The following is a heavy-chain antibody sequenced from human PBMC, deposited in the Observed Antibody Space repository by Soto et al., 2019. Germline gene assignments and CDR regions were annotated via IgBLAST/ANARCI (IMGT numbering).Heavy chain of an antibody. CDR3: ARGRLIRGVIPSHFGL. V-gene: IGHV1-69*06. CDR1: GGTFNSYG. J-gene: IGHJ4*02. D-gene: IGHD3-10*01. CDR2: IIPLYGTV. Sequence: QDHLAQSGAEVKKPGSSVTVSCKASGGTFNSYGISWVRQAPGQGLDWMGVIIPLYGTVNYAQKFQGRVSITADKSTSTAYMDLSSLRSADTAVYYCARGRLIRGVIPSHFGLWGQGTLVIVSS.